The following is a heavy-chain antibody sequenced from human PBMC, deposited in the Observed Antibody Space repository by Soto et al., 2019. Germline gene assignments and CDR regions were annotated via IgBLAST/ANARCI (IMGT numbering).Heavy chain of an antibody. CDR2: IIPIFGTA. J-gene: IGHJ6*02. CDR1: GGTFSSYA. Sequence: QVQLVQSGAEVKKPGSSVTVSCKASGGTFSSYAISWVRQARGQGLEWMGGIIPIFGTANYAQKFQGRVTITADESTSTAYMELSSLRSEDTAVYYCARDGSFLAAAGGMDVWGQGTTVTVSS. V-gene: IGHV1-69*01. D-gene: IGHD6-13*01. CDR3: ARDGSFLAAAGGMDV.